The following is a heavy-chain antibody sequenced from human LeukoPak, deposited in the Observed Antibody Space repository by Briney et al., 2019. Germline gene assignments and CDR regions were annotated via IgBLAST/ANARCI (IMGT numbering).Heavy chain of an antibody. V-gene: IGHV3-23*01. CDR2: ISGSGGST. CDR1: GFTFSSYA. D-gene: IGHD3-10*01. J-gene: IGHJ6*03. Sequence: GGSLRLSCAASGFTFSSYAMSWVRQAPGKGLEWVSAISGSGGSTYYADSVKGRFTISRDNSKNSLYLQMNSLRAEDTAVYYCAREVRLWFGELDPSSYYYYYMDVWGKGTTVTVSS. CDR3: AREVRLWFGELDPSSYYYYYMDV.